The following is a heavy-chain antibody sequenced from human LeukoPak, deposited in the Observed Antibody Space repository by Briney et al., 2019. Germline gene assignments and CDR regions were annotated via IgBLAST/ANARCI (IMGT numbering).Heavy chain of an antibody. CDR1: GXTVGTNS. D-gene: IGHD2-21*01. J-gene: IGHJ1*01. Sequence: PGRSLRPSCAASGXTVGTNSMSWVRQSPGKGLEWVSVIYSGGSTYYADSVNGRFTISRDNSRNTLLLQMNSLRAEDTALYYCASAREYCGSAECYEYFQHWGQGTLVTVSS. V-gene: IGHV3-53*01. CDR3: ASAREYCGSAECYEYFQH. CDR2: IYSGGST.